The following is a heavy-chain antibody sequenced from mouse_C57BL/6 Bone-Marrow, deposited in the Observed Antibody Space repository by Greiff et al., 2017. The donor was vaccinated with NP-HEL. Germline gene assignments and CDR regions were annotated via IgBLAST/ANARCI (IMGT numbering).Heavy chain of an antibody. CDR1: GYTFTSYW. Sequence: QVQLQQSGAELVKPGASVKMSCKASGYTFTSYWITWVKQRPGQGLEWIGDIYPGSGSTNYNEKFKSKATLTVDTSSSTAYLQLSSLTSEDSAVYYCSRVDHWYFDVWGTGTTVPVSS. J-gene: IGHJ1*03. CDR2: IYPGSGST. V-gene: IGHV1-55*01. CDR3: SRVDHWYFDV.